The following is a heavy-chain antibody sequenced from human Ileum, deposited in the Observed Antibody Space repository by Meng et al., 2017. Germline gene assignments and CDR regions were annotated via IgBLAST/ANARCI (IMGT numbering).Heavy chain of an antibody. CDR3: VREDSSGYWAY. Sequence: VQSGGGVKELWTSVGVSCNTLTSRVIQWARQAAGQRLEWMGWIIAGSGSTRYSQKFQGRITITRDTSANIAYMDLSSLRFEDTAVYYCVREDSSGYWAYWGQGTLVTVSS. J-gene: IGHJ4*02. D-gene: IGHD3-22*01. CDR1: TLTSRV. V-gene: IGHV1-3*01. CDR2: IIAGSGST.